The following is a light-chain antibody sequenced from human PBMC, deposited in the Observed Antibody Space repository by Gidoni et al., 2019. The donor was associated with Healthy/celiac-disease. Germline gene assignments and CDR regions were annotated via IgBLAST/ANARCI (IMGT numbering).Light chain of an antibody. J-gene: IGKJ2*01. CDR2: AAS. V-gene: IGKV1-39*01. Sequence: DFQMTQSPSSLSASVGDRVTITCRASQSISSYLHWYQQKPGKAPKLLIYAASSLQSGVPSRFSGSGSGTDFALTISSLQPEDFATYYCQQSYSSPPTFGQGTKLEIK. CDR1: QSISSY. CDR3: QQSYSSPPT.